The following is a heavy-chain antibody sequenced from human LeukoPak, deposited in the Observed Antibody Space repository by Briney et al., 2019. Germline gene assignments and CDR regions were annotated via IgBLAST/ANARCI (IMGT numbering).Heavy chain of an antibody. CDR2: INPSGGST. V-gene: IGHV1-46*01. Sequence: GASVEVSCKASGYTFTGYYMHWVRQAPGQGLEWMGIINPSGGSTSYAQKFQGRVTMTTDTSTSTAYMELRSLRSDDTAVYYCARDYRPYCSSTSCYVDYWGQGTLVTVSS. D-gene: IGHD2-2*01. CDR1: GYTFTGYY. CDR3: ARDYRPYCSSTSCYVDY. J-gene: IGHJ4*02.